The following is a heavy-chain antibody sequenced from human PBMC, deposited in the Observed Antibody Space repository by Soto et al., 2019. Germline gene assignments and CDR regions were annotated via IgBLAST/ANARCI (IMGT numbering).Heavy chain of an antibody. V-gene: IGHV4-34*01. CDR3: ARVSGLYYHGMDV. CDR2: INHSGST. CDR1: DGVFGGYY. Sequence: WETRSDTWAGCDGVFGGYYWIGFREPPGKGLEWIGEINHSGSTNYNPSLKSRVTISVDTSKNQVSLKLSSVTAADTAVYYCARVSGLYYHGMDVWRQGTTVT. D-gene: IGHD3-10*01. J-gene: IGHJ6*02.